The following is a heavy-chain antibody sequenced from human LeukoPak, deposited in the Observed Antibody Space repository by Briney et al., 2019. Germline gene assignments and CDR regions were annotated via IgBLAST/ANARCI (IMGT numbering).Heavy chain of an antibody. J-gene: IGHJ5*02. Sequence: ASVKVSCKASGYTFTGYYMHWVRQAPGQGLEWMGWINPNSGGTNYAQKFQGRVTMTRDTSISTAYMELSRLRSDDTAVYYCARGSLYGSGRFNWFDPWGQGTLVTVSS. D-gene: IGHD3-10*01. CDR2: INPNSGGT. V-gene: IGHV1-2*02. CDR1: GYTFTGYY. CDR3: ARGSLYGSGRFNWFDP.